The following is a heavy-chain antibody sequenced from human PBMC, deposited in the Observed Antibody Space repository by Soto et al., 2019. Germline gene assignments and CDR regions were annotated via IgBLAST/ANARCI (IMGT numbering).Heavy chain of an antibody. CDR3: VRCYGDRYDGHGYSVRL. Sequence: GGSLRLSCAASGFTFSSYWMHWVRQAPGKGLEWVSRMNMDGNRISYVDSVKGRCTISRDNAKNTFYMEMNSARVEDTAVYYCVRCYGDRYDGHGYSVRLWGHGSLVVVSS. CDR1: GFTFSSYW. CDR2: MNMDGNRI. J-gene: IGHJ1*01. V-gene: IGHV3-74*01. D-gene: IGHD2-21*01.